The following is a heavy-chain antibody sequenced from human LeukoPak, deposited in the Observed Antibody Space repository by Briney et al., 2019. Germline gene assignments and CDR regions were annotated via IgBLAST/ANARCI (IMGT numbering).Heavy chain of an antibody. CDR1: GGSFSGYY. D-gene: IGHD1-1*01. CDR2: INHSGST. CDR3: ARGWGTFDY. V-gene: IGHV4-34*01. Sequence: SSETLSLTCAVYGGSFSGYYWSWIRQPPGKGLEWIGEINHSGSTNYNPSLKSRVTISVDTSKNQFSLKLSSVTAADTAVYYCARGWGTFDYWGQGTLVTVSS. J-gene: IGHJ4*02.